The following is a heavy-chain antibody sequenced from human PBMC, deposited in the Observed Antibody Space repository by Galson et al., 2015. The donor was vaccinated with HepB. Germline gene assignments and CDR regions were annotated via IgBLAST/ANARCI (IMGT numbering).Heavy chain of an antibody. CDR3: ARYEVNLKAVDI. D-gene: IGHD2-21*01. CDR2: IWYDGSKK. J-gene: IGHJ3*02. V-gene: IGHV3-33*01. CDR1: GITFSNYG. Sequence: SLRLSCAASGITFSNYGMYWVRQAPGRGLEWVALIWYDGSKKYDADSVKGRFFISRDNSLNTAYLQMNSLRDEDTAVYYCARYEVNLKAVDIWGQGTMVIASA.